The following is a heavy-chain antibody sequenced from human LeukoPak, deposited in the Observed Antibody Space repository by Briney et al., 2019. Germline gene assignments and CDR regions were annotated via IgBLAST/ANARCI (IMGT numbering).Heavy chain of an antibody. D-gene: IGHD3-22*01. Sequence: ASVKVSCKASGYTFSSYYIHWVRQAPGQGLEWVGIFNPSAGDTYYAQKFQGRVTITADESTSTAYMELSSLRSEDTAVYYCARAAYDSSGYYYFDYWGQGTLVTVSS. CDR3: ARAAYDSSGYYYFDY. J-gene: IGHJ4*02. CDR1: GYTFSSYY. CDR2: FNPSAGDT. V-gene: IGHV1-46*01.